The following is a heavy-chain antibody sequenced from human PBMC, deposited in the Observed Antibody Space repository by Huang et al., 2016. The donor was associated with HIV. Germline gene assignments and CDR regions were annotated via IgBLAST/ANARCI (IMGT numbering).Heavy chain of an antibody. J-gene: IGHJ4*02. CDR3: ARSAYGDLDY. V-gene: IGHV1-8*02. D-gene: IGHD4-17*01. CDR1: GDTFTNYD. CDR2: MNPNTGNT. Sequence: QVHLVQSGAEVKKPGASVKVSCKASGDTFTNYDINWVRQAPGRGLEWMGWMNPNTGNTGFAQSFQGRVTMTRKTSITTAYMELTSLTSEDTAVYYCARSAYGDLDYWGLGTLVIVSS.